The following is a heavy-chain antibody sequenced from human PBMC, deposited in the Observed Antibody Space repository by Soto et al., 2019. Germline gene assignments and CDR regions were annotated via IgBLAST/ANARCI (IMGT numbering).Heavy chain of an antibody. CDR2: IYPGDSDT. CDR1: GYSFTSYW. Sequence: GHALKISCTASGYSFTSYWSGWVRQMPGKGLEWMGIIYPGDSDTIYSPSFQGQVTISADKSISTSYLQWNSLKASDTAMYYCARPPYSASYYYFDPWGQGTPVTVSS. D-gene: IGHD1-26*01. V-gene: IGHV5-51*01. CDR3: ARPPYSASYYYFDP. J-gene: IGHJ4*02.